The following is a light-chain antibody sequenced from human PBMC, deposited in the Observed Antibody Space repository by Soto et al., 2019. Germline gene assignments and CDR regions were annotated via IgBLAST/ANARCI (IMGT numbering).Light chain of an antibody. V-gene: IGLV2-14*01. CDR2: EVS. CDR3: NSYTSSSTRV. J-gene: IGLJ1*01. Sequence: QSALTQPASVSGSPGQSITISCSGTSNDVGGYDYVSWYQQHPGKAPKLVIYEVSNRPSWVSNRFSGSKSGNTASLTISGLQPEDEADYYCNSYTSSSTRVFGTGTKLTVL. CDR1: SNDVGGYDY.